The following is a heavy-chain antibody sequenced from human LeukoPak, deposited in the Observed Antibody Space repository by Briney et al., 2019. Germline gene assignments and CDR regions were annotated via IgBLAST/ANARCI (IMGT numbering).Heavy chain of an antibody. CDR3: ARDLRYSSWGFDY. CDR2: IIPIFGTA. CDR1: GGTFSSYA. D-gene: IGHD6-13*01. V-gene: IGHV1-69*05. Sequence: SVKVSCKASGGTFSSYAISWVRQAPGQGLEWMGGIIPIFGTANHAQKFQGRVTITTDESTSTAYMELSSLRSEDTAVYYCARDLRYSSWGFDYWGQGTLVTVSS. J-gene: IGHJ4*02.